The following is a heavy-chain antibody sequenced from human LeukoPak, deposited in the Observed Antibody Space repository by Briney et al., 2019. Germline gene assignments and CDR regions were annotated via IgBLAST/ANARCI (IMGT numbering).Heavy chain of an antibody. D-gene: IGHD2-2*01. CDR1: AFTFSSYS. CDR3: ARDRGVYCSSTSCHLRYYYYYMDV. Sequence: GSLRLSCAASAFTFSSYSMNWIRQPPGKGLEWIGYIYYSGTTNYNPSLKSRVSMSVDTSKNQFSLKLSSVTAADTAVYYCARDRGVYCSSTSCHLRYYYYYMDVWGKGTTVTVSS. CDR2: IYYSGTT. V-gene: IGHV4-59*12. J-gene: IGHJ6*03.